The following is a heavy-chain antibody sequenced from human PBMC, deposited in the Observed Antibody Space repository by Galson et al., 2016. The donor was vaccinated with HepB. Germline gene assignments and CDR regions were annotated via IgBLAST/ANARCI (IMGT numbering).Heavy chain of an antibody. D-gene: IGHD1-14*01. Sequence: SVKVSCKASGYTFTGYYIHWMRQAPGQGLEWMGWINPNSGGTNYAQKFQGWVTMTRDTSISIAYMELRRLRSDDTAVYHCARDPEEGYFDLWGRGTLVTVSS. CDR1: GYTFTGYY. CDR3: ARDPEEGYFDL. V-gene: IGHV1-2*04. CDR2: INPNSGGT. J-gene: IGHJ2*01.